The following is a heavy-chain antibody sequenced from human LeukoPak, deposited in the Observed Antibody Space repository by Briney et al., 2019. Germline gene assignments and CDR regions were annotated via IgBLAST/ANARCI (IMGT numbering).Heavy chain of an antibody. CDR1: GGSFSGRW. CDR2: ISPSGSP. J-gene: IGHJ4*02. V-gene: IGHV4-34*01. CDR3: AVNFDY. Sequence: SETLSLTCAGYGGSFSGRWWSWIRQPPGKGLEWTGEISPSGSPNYSPSLKNRVSFSLDTSKNQISLMLNSVTATDTAVYYCAVNFDYIGQGTLVTVSS.